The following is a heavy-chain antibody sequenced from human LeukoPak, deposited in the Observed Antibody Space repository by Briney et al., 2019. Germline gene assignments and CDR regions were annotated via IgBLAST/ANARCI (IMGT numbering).Heavy chain of an antibody. CDR3: ARHRVLRYFDWLLLPPHYYYYYGMDV. CDR2: IYYSGST. J-gene: IGHJ6*02. CDR1: GGSISSYY. D-gene: IGHD3-9*01. Sequence: SETLSLTCTVSGGSISSYYWSWIRQPPGKGLEWIGYIYYSGSTNYNPSLKSRVTISVDTSKNRFSLKLSSVTAADTAVYYCARHRVLRYFDWLLLPPHYYYYYGMDVWGQGTTVTVSS. V-gene: IGHV4-59*08.